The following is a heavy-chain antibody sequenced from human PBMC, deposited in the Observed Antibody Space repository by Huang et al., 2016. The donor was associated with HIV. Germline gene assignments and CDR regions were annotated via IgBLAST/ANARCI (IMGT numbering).Heavy chain of an antibody. Sequence: QERLVESGGGVVQPGRSLRLSCAASGFTFSSSAMHWVRQVPGKGLEGVAVISYDGSNQHYVDSVKGRFTISRDNSKKMLYLQMNSLRMGDTAVYYCARGSAGVLWFGEMWGQGTLVTVSS. CDR3: ARGSAGVLWFGEM. CDR2: ISYDGSNQ. J-gene: IGHJ4*02. CDR1: GFTFSSSA. D-gene: IGHD3-10*01. V-gene: IGHV3-30*04.